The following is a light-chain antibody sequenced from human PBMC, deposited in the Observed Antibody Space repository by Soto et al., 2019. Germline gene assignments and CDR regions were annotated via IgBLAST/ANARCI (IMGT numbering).Light chain of an antibody. Sequence: QSALTQPPSASGSPGQSVTISCTGTVSDVGGYNYVSWYQHHPGKAPKLMVYEVNTRPSGVPDRFSGSKSGSTASLTVSGLQAEDEADYYCSSCAGSTVVFGGGTQLTVL. CDR2: EVN. J-gene: IGLJ2*01. CDR3: SSCAGSTVV. CDR1: VSDVGGYNY. V-gene: IGLV2-8*01.